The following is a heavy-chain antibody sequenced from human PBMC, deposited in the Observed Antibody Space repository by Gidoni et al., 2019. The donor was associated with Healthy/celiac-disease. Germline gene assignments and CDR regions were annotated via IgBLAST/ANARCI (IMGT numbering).Heavy chain of an antibody. D-gene: IGHD3-10*01. CDR3: ASRSMVQGVIITDYYGMDV. CDR2: IIPIFGTT. Sequence: QVQLVQSGAEVKKPGSSVKVSCKASGGNFSSYGISWVRQAPGQGLEWMGGIIPIFGTTNYAQKFQGRVTITADESTSTAYMELSSLRSEDTAVYYCASRSMVQGVIITDYYGMDVWGQGTTVTVSS. CDR1: GGNFSSYG. V-gene: IGHV1-69*01. J-gene: IGHJ6*02.